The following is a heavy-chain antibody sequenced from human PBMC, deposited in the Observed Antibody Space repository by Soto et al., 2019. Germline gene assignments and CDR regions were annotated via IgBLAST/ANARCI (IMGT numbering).Heavy chain of an antibody. CDR1: GYTLTELS. J-gene: IGHJ3*02. CDR2: FDPEDGET. Sequence: ASVKVSCKVSGYTLTELSMHWVRQAPGKGLEWMGGFDPEDGETIYAQKFQGRVTMTGDTSTDTAYMELSSLRSEDTAVYYCATVSREYDHAFDIWGQGTMVTVSS. CDR3: ATVSREYDHAFDI. V-gene: IGHV1-24*01. D-gene: IGHD3-10*01.